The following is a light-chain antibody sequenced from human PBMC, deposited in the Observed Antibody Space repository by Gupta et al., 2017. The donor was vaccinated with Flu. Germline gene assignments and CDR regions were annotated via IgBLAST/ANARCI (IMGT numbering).Light chain of an antibody. CDR2: DAS. J-gene: IGKJ2*01. CDR1: QSVSRY. CDR3: QQHSNWPQYT. Sequence: EIVLTQSPATLSLSPGERATLSCRASQSVSRYLAWYQHKPGQAPRLLIYDASNRATDIPARFSGSGYGTDFTLTISSREPEDFAVYYCQQHSNWPQYTFGQGTKLEIK. V-gene: IGKV3-11*01.